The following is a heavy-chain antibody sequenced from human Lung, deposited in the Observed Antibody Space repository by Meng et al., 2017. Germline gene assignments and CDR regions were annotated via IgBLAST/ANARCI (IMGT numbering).Heavy chain of an antibody. CDR2: IYHSGIT. CDR3: TKNDFYCLGY. D-gene: IGHD2-21*01. Sequence: QGQLQAAGPGLVKPSGTLCLTCVVSGGSISSDNWWSWVRQPPGKGLEWIGEIYHSGITNYNPSLKSRITISVDKPKNQFSLTLSSVTAADTAVYYCTKNDFYCLGYWGQGTLVTVSS. CDR1: GGSISSDNW. V-gene: IGHV4-4*02. J-gene: IGHJ4*02.